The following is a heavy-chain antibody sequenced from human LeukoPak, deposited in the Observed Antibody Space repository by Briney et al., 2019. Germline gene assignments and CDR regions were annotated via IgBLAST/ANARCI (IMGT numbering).Heavy chain of an antibody. CDR3: ARDSLTGPDNWFDP. Sequence: SETLSLTCTVSGDSVTSSFWNWMPQPPGKGLEWIRYIYYNGNTKYNPSLKSRVTISVDTSKNQFSLKLSSVTAADTAVYYCARDSLTGPDNWFDPWGQGTLVTVSS. D-gene: IGHD3-9*01. CDR2: IYYNGNT. V-gene: IGHV4-59*02. J-gene: IGHJ5*02. CDR1: GDSVTSSF.